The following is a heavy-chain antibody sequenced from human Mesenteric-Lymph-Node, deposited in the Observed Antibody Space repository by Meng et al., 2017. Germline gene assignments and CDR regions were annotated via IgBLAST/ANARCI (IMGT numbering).Heavy chain of an antibody. J-gene: IGHJ5*02. CDR1: GGSFSGYY. V-gene: IGHV4-34*01. D-gene: IGHD6-6*01. Sequence: SETLSLTCAVYGGSFSGYYWSWIRQPPGKGLEWIGEINHGGTTNYNPSLKSRVTMSVDTSKNQFSLKLSSVTAADTAVYYCARGGASSKWLDPWGQGILVTVSS. CDR2: INHGGTT. CDR3: ARGGASSKWLDP.